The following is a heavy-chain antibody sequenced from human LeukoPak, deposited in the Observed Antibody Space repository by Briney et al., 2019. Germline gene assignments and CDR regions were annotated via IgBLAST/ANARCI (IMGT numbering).Heavy chain of an antibody. Sequence: SETLSLTCTVSGGSISTYYWNWIRQPPGKGLEWIGSIYYSGSTYYNPSLKSRVTISVDTSKNQFSLKLSSVTAADTAVYYCAKVGGAWLQTPGYFDYWGQGTLVTVSS. CDR3: AKVGGAWLQTPGYFDY. V-gene: IGHV4-39*07. D-gene: IGHD5-24*01. J-gene: IGHJ4*02. CDR2: IYYSGST. CDR1: GGSISTYY.